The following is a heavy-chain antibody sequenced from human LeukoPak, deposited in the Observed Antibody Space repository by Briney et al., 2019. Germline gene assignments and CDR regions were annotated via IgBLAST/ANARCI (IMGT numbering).Heavy chain of an antibody. CDR1: GDSVSNYSAA. V-gene: IGHV6-1*01. Sequence: SQTLSLTCVVTGDSVSNYSAAWEWIRQSPSRGLEWLGRTYYRSRWYTDYAPAMKSRITVSPDTSKNQFSLRVNSVTPEDTAVYYCARSLRGTYLGALDSWGQGTLVTASS. CDR2: TYYRSRWYT. CDR3: ARSLRGTYLGALDS. J-gene: IGHJ5*01. D-gene: IGHD7-27*01.